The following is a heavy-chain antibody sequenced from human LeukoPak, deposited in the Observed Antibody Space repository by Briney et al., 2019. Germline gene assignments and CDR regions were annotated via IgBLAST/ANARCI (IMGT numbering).Heavy chain of an antibody. Sequence: PGGSLRLSCAASGFTVSSNYMSGVRQAPGKGLEWVSVIYVGGSTYYADSVKGRFTISRDNSKNTLYLQMNSLRAEDTAVYYCARYMILGFFFDNWGQGTLVTVSS. D-gene: IGHD3/OR15-3a*01. CDR3: ARYMILGFFFDN. V-gene: IGHV3-53*01. J-gene: IGHJ4*02. CDR2: IYVGGST. CDR1: GFTVSSNY.